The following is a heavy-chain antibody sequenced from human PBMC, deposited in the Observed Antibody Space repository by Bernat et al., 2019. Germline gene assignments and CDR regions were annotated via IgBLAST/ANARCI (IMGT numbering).Heavy chain of an antibody. CDR3: ARDIGEVPHDY. CDR2: IGSSSTYI. D-gene: IGHD3-10*01. Sequence: EVQLVESGGGLVKPGGSLRLSCAASGFTFSSYSMNWVRQAPGKGLEWVSYIGSSSTYIYYADSVKGRFTISRDNAKNSLFLQMNSLRAEDTAVYYCARDIGEVPHDYWGQGTLVTVSS. J-gene: IGHJ4*02. CDR1: GFTFSSYS. V-gene: IGHV3-21*05.